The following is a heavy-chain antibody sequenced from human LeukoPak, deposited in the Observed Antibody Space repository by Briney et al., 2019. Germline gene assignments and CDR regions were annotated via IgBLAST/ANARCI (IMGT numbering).Heavy chain of an antibody. Sequence: SETLSLTCTVSGGSIGSYYWNWIRQPPGKGLEWIGYIYYSGGTNYNPSLKSRATISADTSKNQFSLKLSSVTAADTAVYYCAKNGQSGFSFDPWGQGTLVTVSS. CDR2: IYYSGGT. V-gene: IGHV4-59*12. CDR3: AKNGQSGFSFDP. CDR1: GGSIGSYY. D-gene: IGHD2-8*01. J-gene: IGHJ5*02.